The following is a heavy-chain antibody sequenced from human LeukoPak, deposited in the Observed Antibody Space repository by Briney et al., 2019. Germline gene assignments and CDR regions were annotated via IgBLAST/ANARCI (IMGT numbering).Heavy chain of an antibody. CDR1: GFTFSSYW. D-gene: IGHD3-10*01. J-gene: IGHJ6*03. CDR3: ARDMGSFGDWPGYYYYYMDV. Sequence: GGSLRLSCAASGFTFSSYWMSWVRQAPGKGLEWVANIKQDGSEKYYVDSVKGRFTISRDDAKNSLYLQMNSLRAEDTAVYYCARDMGSFGDWPGYYYYYMDVWGKGTTVTVSS. CDR2: IKQDGSEK. V-gene: IGHV3-7*01.